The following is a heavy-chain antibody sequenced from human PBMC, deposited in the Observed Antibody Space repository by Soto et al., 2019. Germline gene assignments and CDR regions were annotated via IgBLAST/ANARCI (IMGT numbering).Heavy chain of an antibody. CDR1: GGSFSGYY. D-gene: IGHD3-16*01. CDR2: INHSGST. J-gene: IGHJ6*02. Sequence: SETLSLTCAVYGGSFSGYYWSWIRQPPGKGLEWIGEINHSGSTNYNPSLKSRVTISVDTSKNQFSLKLSSVTAADTAVYYCAMLYRRSRGYYGMDVWGHGTTVTVSS. V-gene: IGHV4-34*01. CDR3: AMLYRRSRGYYGMDV.